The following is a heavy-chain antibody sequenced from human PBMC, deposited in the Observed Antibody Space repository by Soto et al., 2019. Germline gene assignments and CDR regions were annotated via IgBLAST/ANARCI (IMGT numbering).Heavy chain of an antibody. CDR3: AREDGKVGTNSAFDY. D-gene: IGHD1-26*01. Sequence: PGGSLRLSCASSGFTFSTYTMNWVRRAPGKGLEWVSSINGRGNYIYYAESVKGRFTISRDNAKNSLYLQMDRLRAEDTALYYCAREDGKVGTNSAFDYWGLGAQVTSPQ. CDR2: INGRGNYI. V-gene: IGHV3-21*01. J-gene: IGHJ4*02. CDR1: GFTFSTYT.